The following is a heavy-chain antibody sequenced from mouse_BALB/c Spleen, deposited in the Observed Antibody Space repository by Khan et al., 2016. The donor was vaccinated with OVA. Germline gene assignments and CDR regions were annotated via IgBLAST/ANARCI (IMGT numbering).Heavy chain of an antibody. J-gene: IGHJ2*01. CDR3: ARRGQRWDFDY. D-gene: IGHD1-1*01. Sequence: QVRLQQSGAELAKPGASVKMSCKASGYTFINYWILWVKQRPGQGLEWIGYINPSTGYTEYNQNFKDKATLTAAKSSSTAYMQLSSLTSEDSAVCYCARRGQRWDFDYWGQGTTLTVSS. V-gene: IGHV1-7*01. CDR2: INPSTGYT. CDR1: GYTFINYW.